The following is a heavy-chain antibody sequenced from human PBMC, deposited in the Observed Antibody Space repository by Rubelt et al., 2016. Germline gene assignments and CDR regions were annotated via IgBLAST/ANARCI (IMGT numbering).Heavy chain of an antibody. CDR2: ITYDGRNK. Sequence: VQLVESGGGVVQPGRSLRLSCAASGFTFSNYGMHWVRQAPGEGLEWVALITYDGRNKHYADSVKGRFTISRDNSKNTLDLQMNSLTSEDTAVYYCAREAAGQDFDYWGQGTLVTVSS. D-gene: IGHD6-13*01. CDR1: GFTFSNYG. V-gene: IGHV3-30*03. CDR3: AREAAGQDFDY. J-gene: IGHJ4*02.